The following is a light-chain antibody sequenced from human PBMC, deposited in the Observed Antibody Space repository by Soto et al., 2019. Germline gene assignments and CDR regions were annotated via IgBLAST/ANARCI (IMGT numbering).Light chain of an antibody. CDR1: NIGSKT. CDR2: DDT. V-gene: IGLV3-21*02. Sequence: SYELTQSPSVSLAPGQTARLTCGGSNIGSKTVHWYQQKPGQAPVVVISDDTDRPSGIPERFSGSNSRNTATLTIGRVEAGDEADYYCQVWDDSTDHRVVFGGGTKLTVL. J-gene: IGLJ2*01. CDR3: QVWDDSTDHRVV.